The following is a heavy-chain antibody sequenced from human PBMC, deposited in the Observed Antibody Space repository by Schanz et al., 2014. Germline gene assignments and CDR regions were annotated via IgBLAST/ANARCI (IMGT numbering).Heavy chain of an antibody. D-gene: IGHD2-21*01. V-gene: IGHV3-23*01. CDR1: GFTFSTYA. Sequence: EVQLLDSGGGLVQPGGSLRLSCAASGFTFSTYAMSWVRQAPGKGLEWVSAISGSGGSTYYADSVKGRFTISRDISKNTLHLQVTSRRAEDTAVYYCARDLEGYDGGGGGFDPWGQGTLVTVAS. J-gene: IGHJ5*02. CDR2: ISGSGGST. CDR3: ARDLEGYDGGGGGFDP.